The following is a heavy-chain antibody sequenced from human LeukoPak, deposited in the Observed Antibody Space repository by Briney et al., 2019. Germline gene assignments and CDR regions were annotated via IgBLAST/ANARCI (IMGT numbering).Heavy chain of an antibody. D-gene: IGHD5-18*01. CDR2: IYYSGST. CDR3: ARVLDTAMVLDY. V-gene: IGHV4-59*01. CDR1: GGSLSSYY. J-gene: IGHJ4*02. Sequence: PSETLSLTCTVSGGSLSSYYWSWIRQPPGKGLEWIGYIYYSGSTNYNPSLKSRVTISVDTSKNQFSLKLSSVTAADTAVYYCARVLDTAMVLDYWGQGTLVTVSS.